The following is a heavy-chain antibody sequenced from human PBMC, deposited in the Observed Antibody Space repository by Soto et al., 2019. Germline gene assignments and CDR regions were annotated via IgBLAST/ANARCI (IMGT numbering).Heavy chain of an antibody. Sequence: SETLSLTCTVSGGSISSSSYYWGWIRQPPGKGLEWIGSIYYSGSTYYNPSLKSRVTISVDTSKNQFSLKLSSVTAADTAVYYCARRHGDYGLGYYYYYMDVWGKGTTVTVSS. CDR2: IYYSGST. D-gene: IGHD4-17*01. J-gene: IGHJ6*03. CDR1: GGSISSSSYY. CDR3: ARRHGDYGLGYYYYYMDV. V-gene: IGHV4-39*01.